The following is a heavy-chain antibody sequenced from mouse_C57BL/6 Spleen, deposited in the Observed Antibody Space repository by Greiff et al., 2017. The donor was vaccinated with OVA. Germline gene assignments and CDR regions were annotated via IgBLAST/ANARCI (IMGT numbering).Heavy chain of an antibody. V-gene: IGHV1-55*01. J-gene: IGHJ1*03. CDR3: ARFSIYYYGSTNWYFDV. CDR2: IYPGSGST. Sequence: VQLQQPGAELVKPGASVKMSCKASGYTFTSYWITWVKQRPGQGLEWIGDIYPGSGSTNYNEKFKSKATLTVDTSSSTAYMQLSSLTSEDSAVYYCARFSIYYYGSTNWYFDVWGTGTTVTVSS. CDR1: GYTFTSYW. D-gene: IGHD1-1*01.